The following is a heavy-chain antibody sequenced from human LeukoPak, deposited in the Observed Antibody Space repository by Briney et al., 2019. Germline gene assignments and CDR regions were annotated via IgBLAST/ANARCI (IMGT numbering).Heavy chain of an antibody. CDR3: QKTAYEILTGYYNDYFDY. V-gene: IGHV5-51*01. J-gene: IGHJ4*02. D-gene: IGHD3-9*01. Sequence: GESLKISCKASGYRFTSYWIGWVRQRPGKGLEWVGIIYPSDSDARYSPSFQGQVTISADKSINTAYLQWSSVKASDTAFFFKQKTAYEILTGYYNDYFDYWGQGTLVTVSS. CDR2: IYPSDSDA. CDR1: GYRFTSYW.